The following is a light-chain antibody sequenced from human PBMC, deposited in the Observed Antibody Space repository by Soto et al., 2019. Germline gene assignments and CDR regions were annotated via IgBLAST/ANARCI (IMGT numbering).Light chain of an antibody. Sequence: EIGMTQSPATLSVSPGERVTLSCRASQSLTRNLAWYQQKPGQAPRLLIYGASSRATGIPDRFSGSGSGTDFTLTISRLEPEDFAVYFCQRYGSSSITFGQGTRLEIK. J-gene: IGKJ5*01. CDR2: GAS. V-gene: IGKV3-20*01. CDR3: QRYGSSSIT. CDR1: QSLTRN.